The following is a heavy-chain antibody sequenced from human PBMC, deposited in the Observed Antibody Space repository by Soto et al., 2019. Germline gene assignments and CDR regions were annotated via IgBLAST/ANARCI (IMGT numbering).Heavy chain of an antibody. D-gene: IGHD2-15*01. J-gene: IGHJ6*02. CDR3: ARGEGTLYCSGGSCYPRANYGMDV. Sequence: GESVKISCKGSGYSFTSYWIGWVCQMPGKGLEWMGIIYPGDSDTRYSPSFQGQVTISADKSISTAYLQWSSLKASDTAMYYCARGEGTLYCSGGSCYPRANYGMDVWGQGTTVTVSS. CDR2: IYPGDSDT. V-gene: IGHV5-51*01. CDR1: GYSFTSYW.